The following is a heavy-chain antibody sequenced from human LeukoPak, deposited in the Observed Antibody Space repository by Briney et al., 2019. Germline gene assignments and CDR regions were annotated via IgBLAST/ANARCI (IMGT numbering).Heavy chain of an antibody. CDR2: IYNSGST. CDR1: GGSISGGSISSYS. D-gene: IGHD2-2*01. Sequence: SETLSLTCTVSGGSISGGSISSYSWSWVRQSPGKGLEWIGYIYNSGSTNYNPSLKSRVTISVDTSKNQFSLKLSSVTAADTAVYYCARIKSGGTDCSSTSCPFDYWGQGTLVTVSS. J-gene: IGHJ4*02. V-gene: IGHV4-61*01. CDR3: ARIKSGGTDCSSTSCPFDY.